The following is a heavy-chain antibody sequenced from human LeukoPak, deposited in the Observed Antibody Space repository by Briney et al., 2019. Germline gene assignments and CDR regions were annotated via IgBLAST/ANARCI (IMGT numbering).Heavy chain of an antibody. CDR3: VRASGPFDI. V-gene: IGHV3-30-3*01. CDR2: ISYDGSNK. CDR1: GFTFSSYA. D-gene: IGHD1-26*01. Sequence: GGSLRLSCAASGFTFSSYAMHWVRQAPGKGLEWVAVISYDGSNKYYADSVKGRLTISRDNSKSTLYLQMNSLRVEDTAVYYCVRASGPFDIWGQGTMVTVSS. J-gene: IGHJ3*02.